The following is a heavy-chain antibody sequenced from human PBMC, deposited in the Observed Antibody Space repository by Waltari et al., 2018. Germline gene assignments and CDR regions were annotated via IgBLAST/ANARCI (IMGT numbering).Heavy chain of an antibody. D-gene: IGHD6-13*01. CDR2: MNPNSGNT. V-gene: IGHV1-8*01. Sequence: QVQLVQSGAEVKTPGASVKVSCKASGYTFTSYDINWVRQATGQGLEWMGWMNPNSGNTGYAQKFQGRVTMTRNTSISTAYMELSSLRSEDTAVYYCARGPRGSSWHRYYFDYWGQGTLVTVSS. CDR1: GYTFTSYD. CDR3: ARGPRGSSWHRYYFDY. J-gene: IGHJ4*02.